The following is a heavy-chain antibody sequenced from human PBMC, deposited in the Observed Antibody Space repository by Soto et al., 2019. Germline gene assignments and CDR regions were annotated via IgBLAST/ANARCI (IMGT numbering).Heavy chain of an antibody. V-gene: IGHV3-11*01. J-gene: IGHJ6*02. CDR3: ASYGDGRSSSPTSPHGLAV. CDR1: GFSFSDYY. Sequence: XGSLRLACAACGFSFSDYYMGWIRQAPGKGLDWVAYISGRVTIIYSADSVKGRFTISRDNAKNSLYLQMDSLRAEDTAVYYCASYGDGRSSSPTSPHGLAVWGPGTTVTVS. D-gene: IGHD6-6*01. CDR2: ISGRVTII.